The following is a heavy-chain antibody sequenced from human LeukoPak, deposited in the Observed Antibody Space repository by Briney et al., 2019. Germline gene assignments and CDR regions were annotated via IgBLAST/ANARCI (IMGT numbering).Heavy chain of an antibody. J-gene: IGHJ4*02. V-gene: IGHV1-2*02. CDR2: INPNSGGT. D-gene: IGHD5-12*01. CDR3: AGAMDIVATINTY. Sequence: GASVKVSCKASGYTFTGYYMHWVRQAPGQGLEWMGWINPNSGGTNYAQKFQGRVTMTRDTSISTAYMELSRLRSDDTAVYYCAGAMDIVATINTYWGQGTLVTVSS. CDR1: GYTFTGYY.